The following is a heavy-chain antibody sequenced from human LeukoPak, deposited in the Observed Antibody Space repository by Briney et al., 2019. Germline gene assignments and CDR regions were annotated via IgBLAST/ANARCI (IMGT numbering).Heavy chain of an antibody. V-gene: IGHV3-33*01. J-gene: IGHJ4*02. CDR2: IWYDGSNE. CDR3: AREVAGFDY. CDR1: GFTLSSSG. D-gene: IGHD6-19*01. Sequence: EGSLRLSCAASGFTLSSSGMHWVRQAPGKGLEWVAVIWYDGSNEYYADSVKGRFTVSRDNSKNTLYLRMNSLRAEGTAVYYCAREVAGFDYWGQGTLVTVSS.